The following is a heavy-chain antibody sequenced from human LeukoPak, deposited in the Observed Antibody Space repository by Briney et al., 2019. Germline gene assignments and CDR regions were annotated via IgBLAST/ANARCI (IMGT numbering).Heavy chain of an antibody. CDR2: IITYSGDT. CDR3: ARTLVSAGTDY. D-gene: IGHD6-13*01. J-gene: IGHJ4*02. CDR1: GYTFTDYD. V-gene: IGHV1-2*02. Sequence: ASVKVFCQASGYTFTDYDIRWVRQAHGHGPEWMGSIITYSGDTPSSQASQGRVTITRGTAISTAYMELSGLRSDDTAVYYCARTLVSAGTDYWGQGTLVTVSS.